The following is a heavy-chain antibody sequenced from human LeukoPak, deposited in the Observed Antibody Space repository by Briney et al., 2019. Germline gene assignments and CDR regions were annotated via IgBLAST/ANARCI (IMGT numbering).Heavy chain of an antibody. J-gene: IGHJ3*02. CDR1: GYSSSSGYY. D-gene: IGHD3-3*01. CDR3: ARGPRITIFGVVISDAFDI. V-gene: IGHV4-38-2*02. CDR2: IYHSGST. Sequence: SETLSLTCTLSGYSSSSGYYWGWIRQPPGKGLEWIGSIYHSGSTYYNPSLKSRVTISVDTSKNQCSLKLSSVTAADTAVYYCARGPRITIFGVVISDAFDIWGQGTMVTVSS.